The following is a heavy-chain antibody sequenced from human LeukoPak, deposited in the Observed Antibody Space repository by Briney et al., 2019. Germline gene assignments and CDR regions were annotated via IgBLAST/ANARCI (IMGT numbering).Heavy chain of an antibody. CDR1: GGSFSGYY. CDR2: INHSGST. J-gene: IGHJ3*02. D-gene: IGHD3-10*01. CDR3: ARVSMVRGVIMPDAFDI. V-gene: IGHV4-34*01. Sequence: SETLSLTCAVYGGSFSGYYWSWIRESPRKGLEWIGEINHSGSTNYNPSLKSRVTISVDTSKNQFSLKLSSVTAADTAVYYCARVSMVRGVIMPDAFDIWGQGTMVTVSS.